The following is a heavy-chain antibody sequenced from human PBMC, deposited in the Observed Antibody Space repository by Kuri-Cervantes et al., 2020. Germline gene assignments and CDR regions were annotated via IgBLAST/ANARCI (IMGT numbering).Heavy chain of an antibody. J-gene: IGHJ6*02. V-gene: IGHV3-21*01. D-gene: IGHD3-3*01. CDR2: ISSSSSYI. CDR3: ASSYFWSGYYHPGPKPDDYYYYGMDV. CDR1: GFTFSSYS. Sequence: GESLKISCAASGFTFSSYSMNWVRQAPGKGLEWVSSISSSSSYIYYADSVKGRFTIPRDNSKNTLYLQMNSLRAEDTAVYYCASSYFWSGYYHPGPKPDDYYYYGMDVWGQGTTVTVSS.